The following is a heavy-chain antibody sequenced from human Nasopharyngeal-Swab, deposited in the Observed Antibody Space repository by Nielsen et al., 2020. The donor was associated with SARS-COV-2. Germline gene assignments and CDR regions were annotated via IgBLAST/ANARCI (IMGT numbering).Heavy chain of an antibody. J-gene: IGHJ4*02. Sequence: GESLKISCAASGLTFSGYWMSWGRQAPGKGLEWVANIKEDVSAKYYVDSVKGRFTISRDNAKNSLYLQMSSLRVEDTAVYYCATARAYNYGPSFDYWGQGTLVTVSS. CDR1: GLTFSGYW. V-gene: IGHV3-7*03. D-gene: IGHD5-18*01. CDR3: ATARAYNYGPSFDY. CDR2: IKEDVSAK.